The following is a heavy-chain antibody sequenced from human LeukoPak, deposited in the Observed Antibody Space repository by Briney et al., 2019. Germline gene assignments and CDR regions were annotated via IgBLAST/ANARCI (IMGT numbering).Heavy chain of an antibody. CDR1: GLTVSSNY. CDR2: IYSGGNT. Sequence: GGSLRLSCAASGLTVSSNYMSWVRQAPGKGLEWVSLIYSGGNTYYADSVKGRFTISRDNSKNTLYLQMNSLRAEDTAVYYCARDNRKMATIRYWGQGTLVTVSS. CDR3: ARDNRKMATIRY. D-gene: IGHD5-24*01. V-gene: IGHV3-66*01. J-gene: IGHJ4*02.